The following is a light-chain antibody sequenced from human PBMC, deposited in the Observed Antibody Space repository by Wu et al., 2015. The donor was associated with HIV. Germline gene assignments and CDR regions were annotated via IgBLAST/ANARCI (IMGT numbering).Light chain of an antibody. CDR2: EAY. V-gene: IGKV3-20*01. Sequence: GSNWLAWYQHKPGQSPRLLIYEAYKKAAGVSDRFSGAGSGTDFSLTITRLQTDDFAFYFCQQYAPSPITFGPGTRL. CDR3: QQYAPSPIT. J-gene: IGKJ5*01. CDR1: GSNW.